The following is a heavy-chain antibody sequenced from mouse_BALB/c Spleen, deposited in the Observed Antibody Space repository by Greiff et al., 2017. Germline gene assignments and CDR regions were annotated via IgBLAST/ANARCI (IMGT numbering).Heavy chain of an antibody. J-gene: IGHJ4*01. Sequence: EVKLMESGGGLVQPGGSLRLSCATSGFTFTDYYMSWVRQPPGKALEWLGFIRNKANGYTTEYSASVKGRFTISRDNSQSILYLQMNTLRAEDSATYYCARDYELGRGAMDYWGQGTSVTVSS. D-gene: IGHD4-1*01. CDR3: ARDYELGRGAMDY. V-gene: IGHV7-3*02. CDR1: GFTFTDYY. CDR2: IRNKANGYTT.